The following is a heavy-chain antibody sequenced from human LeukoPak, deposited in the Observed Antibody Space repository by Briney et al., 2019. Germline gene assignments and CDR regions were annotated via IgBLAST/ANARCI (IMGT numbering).Heavy chain of an antibody. D-gene: IGHD1-1*01. Sequence: ASVKVSCKASGYTFTGYYMYWVRQAPGQGLEWMGWINPNSGGTNYAQKFQGRVTMTRDTSISTAYMELSRLRSDDTAVYHCARGSDRTGMGFFDYWGQGTLVTVSS. CDR1: GYTFTGYY. CDR3: ARGSDRTGMGFFDY. CDR2: INPNSGGT. V-gene: IGHV1-2*02. J-gene: IGHJ4*02.